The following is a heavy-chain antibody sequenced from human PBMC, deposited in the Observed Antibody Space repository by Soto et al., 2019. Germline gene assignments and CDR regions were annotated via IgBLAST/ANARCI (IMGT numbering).Heavy chain of an antibody. J-gene: IGHJ6*02. CDR1: VGTFSSYA. V-gene: IGHV1-69*12. CDR2: IIPIFGTA. D-gene: IGHD1-20*01. CDR3: ARGITGTVTYYYGLDV. Sequence: QVQLVQSGAEVKKPGSSMKVSCKASVGTFSSYAISWVRQAPGQGLEWMGGIIPIFGTADYAQKFHGRVTITADESTRTAYMELSSLRSEDTAVYYCARGITGTVTYYYGLDVWGQGTTVTVSS.